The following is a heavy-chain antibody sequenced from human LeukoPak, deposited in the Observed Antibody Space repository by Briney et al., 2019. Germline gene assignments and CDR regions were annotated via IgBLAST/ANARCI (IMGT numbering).Heavy chain of an antibody. CDR1: GFTFSSYW. V-gene: IGHV3-7*01. D-gene: IGHD2-15*01. CDR2: IKQDGSEE. CDR3: ARSGYCSGGSCYEPDY. J-gene: IGHJ4*02. Sequence: GGSLRLSCAASGFTFSSYWMSWVRQAPGKGLDWVANIKQDGSEEYYVDSVKGRFTISRDNAKNSLYLQMNSLRAEDTAVYYCARSGYCSGGSCYEPDYWGQGTLVTVSS.